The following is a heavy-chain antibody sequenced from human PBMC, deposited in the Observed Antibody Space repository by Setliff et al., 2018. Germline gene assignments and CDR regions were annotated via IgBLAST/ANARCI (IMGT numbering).Heavy chain of an antibody. CDR3: ARSPRPPTSLDYVDV. CDR2: IWDDGGNK. Sequence: PGGSLRLSCAASGFTFSTYRMHWVRQAPGKGLEWVAVIWDDGGNKYHADSVKGRFTISRDNSKNTLYLQMNSLRAEDTAVYYCARSPRPPTSLDYVDVWGDGTMVTVSS. J-gene: IGHJ6*03. V-gene: IGHV3-33*08. D-gene: IGHD2-2*01. CDR1: GFTFSTYR.